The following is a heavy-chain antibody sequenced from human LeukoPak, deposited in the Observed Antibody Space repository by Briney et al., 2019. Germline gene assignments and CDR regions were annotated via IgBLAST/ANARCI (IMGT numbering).Heavy chain of an antibody. D-gene: IGHD3-22*01. V-gene: IGHV3-30*02. CDR3: ARTGYYDSSGYPGGAFDI. CDR1: GFTFSNYA. J-gene: IGHJ3*02. Sequence: GGSLRLSCAAPGFTFSNYAMHWVRQAPGKGLEWLAYIRYDGSSKYYADFVKGRFTISRDNSKNTLYLQMNSLRAEDTAVYYCARTGYYDSSGYPGGAFDIWGQGTMVTVSS. CDR2: IRYDGSSK.